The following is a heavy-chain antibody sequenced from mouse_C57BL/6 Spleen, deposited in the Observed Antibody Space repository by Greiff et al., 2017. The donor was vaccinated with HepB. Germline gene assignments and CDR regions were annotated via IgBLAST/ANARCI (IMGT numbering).Heavy chain of an antibody. Sequence: QVQLKQPGAELVRPGTSVKLSCKASGYTFTSYWMHWVKQRPGQGLEWIGVIDPSDSYTNYNQKFKGKATLTVDTSSSTAYMQLSSLTSEDSAVYYCARGTAQSYFDYWGQGTTLTVSS. J-gene: IGHJ2*01. CDR3: ARGTAQSYFDY. V-gene: IGHV1-59*01. CDR2: IDPSDSYT. CDR1: GYTFTSYW. D-gene: IGHD3-2*02.